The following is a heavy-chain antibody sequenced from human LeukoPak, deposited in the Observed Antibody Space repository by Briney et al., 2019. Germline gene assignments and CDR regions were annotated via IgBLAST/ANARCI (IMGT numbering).Heavy chain of an antibody. CDR3: ALQRTNFDWLLPYSFDY. D-gene: IGHD3-9*01. CDR2: ISSSSSTI. CDR1: GFTFSSYS. Sequence: PGGSLRLSCAASGFTFSSYSMNWVRQAPGKGLEGVSYISSSSSTIYYADSVKGRFTISRDNAKNSLYLQMNSLRAEDTAVYYCALQRTNFDWLLPYSFDYWGQGTLVTVSS. V-gene: IGHV3-48*04. J-gene: IGHJ4*02.